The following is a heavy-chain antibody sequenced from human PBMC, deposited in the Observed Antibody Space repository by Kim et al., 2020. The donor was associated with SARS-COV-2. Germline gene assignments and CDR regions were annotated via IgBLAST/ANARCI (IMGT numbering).Heavy chain of an antibody. J-gene: IGHJ4*02. D-gene: IGHD3-10*01. V-gene: IGHV3-66*04. CDR3: ARQIVIEGSADYVDY. Sequence: AGSVKATFTISIENSRNTLYLQINSLSAEDTAVYYCARQIVIEGSADYVDYWGQGTLVTVSS.